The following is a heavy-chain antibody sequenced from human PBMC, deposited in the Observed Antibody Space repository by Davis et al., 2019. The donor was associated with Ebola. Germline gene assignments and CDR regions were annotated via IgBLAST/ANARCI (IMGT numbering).Heavy chain of an antibody. V-gene: IGHV1-69*13. Sequence: SVKVSCKASGYTFTSYAISWVRQAPGQGLEWMGGIIPIFGTANFAQKFQGRVTITADESTSTAYMELSSLRSEDTAVYYCARDLITVAGVDYWGQGTLVTVSS. CDR3: ARDLITVAGVDY. CDR2: IIPIFGTA. D-gene: IGHD6-19*01. CDR1: GYTFTSYA. J-gene: IGHJ4*02.